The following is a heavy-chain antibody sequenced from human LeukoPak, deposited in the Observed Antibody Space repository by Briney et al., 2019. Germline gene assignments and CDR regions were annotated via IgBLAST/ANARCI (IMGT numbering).Heavy chain of an antibody. Sequence: SETLSLTCTVSGGSISSSSYYWGWIRQPPGKGLEWIGSIYYSGSTYYNPSLKSRVTISVDTSKNQFSLRLSSVTAADTAVYYCVRQIAVSGTGVGWFDPWGQGTRVTVSS. CDR1: GGSISSSSYY. CDR3: VRQIAVSGTGVGWFDP. CDR2: IYYSGST. D-gene: IGHD6-19*01. V-gene: IGHV4-39*01. J-gene: IGHJ5*02.